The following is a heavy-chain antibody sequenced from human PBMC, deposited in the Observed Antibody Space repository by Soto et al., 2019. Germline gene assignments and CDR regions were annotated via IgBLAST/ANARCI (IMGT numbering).Heavy chain of an antibody. CDR1: DGSISSGGYY. V-gene: IGHV4-31*11. Sequence: QVQLQESGPGLVKPSQTLSLTCAVSDGSISSGGYYWSWIRQHPGKVLVWIGYIHYSGGTYFTPSSQSHVTMSVDTSKNKFTMKVRSVKAADTAVYWCARGALRSMNMKVVGPGVVYWGLANLVTVSS. J-gene: IGHJ4*02. D-gene: IGHD3-22*01. CDR2: IHYSGGT. CDR3: ARGALRSMNMKVVGPGVVY.